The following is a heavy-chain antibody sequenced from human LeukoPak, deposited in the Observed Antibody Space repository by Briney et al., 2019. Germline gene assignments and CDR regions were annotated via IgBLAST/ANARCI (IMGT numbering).Heavy chain of an antibody. V-gene: IGHV4-39*01. Sequence: SETLSLTCTVSGGSISSSSYYWGWIRQPPGKRLEWIGSIYYSGSTYYNPSLKSRVTISVDTSKNQFSLKLSSVTAADTAVYYCARQGAVNIVVVPAAPLGVRGVFDYWGQGTLVTVSS. CDR1: GGSISSSSYY. CDR3: ARQGAVNIVVVPAAPLGVRGVFDY. D-gene: IGHD2-2*01. J-gene: IGHJ4*02. CDR2: IYYSGST.